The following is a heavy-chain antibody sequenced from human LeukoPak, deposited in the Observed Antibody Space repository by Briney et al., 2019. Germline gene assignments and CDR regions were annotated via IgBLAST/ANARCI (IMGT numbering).Heavy chain of an antibody. D-gene: IGHD3-22*01. V-gene: IGHV3-64*01. J-gene: IGHJ4*02. CDR3: AREGAYGSGYYYVDY. CDR1: GFTFSNYA. CDR2: ISSNGGST. Sequence: GGSLRLSCAASGFTFSNYAMHWVRQAPGKGLECVSAISSNGGSTYYANSVKGRFTISRDSSKNTLYLQMGSLGAEDMAVYYCAREGAYGSGYYYVDYWGQGTLVTVSS.